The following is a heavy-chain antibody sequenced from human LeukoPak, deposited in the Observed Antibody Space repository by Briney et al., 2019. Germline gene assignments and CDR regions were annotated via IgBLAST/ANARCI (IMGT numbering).Heavy chain of an antibody. CDR3: ARNQVTMVRGRLGWFDP. V-gene: IGHV4-34*01. J-gene: IGHJ5*02. CDR1: GGSFSGYY. Sequence: TSETLSLTGAVYGGSFSGYYWSWIRQPPGKGLEWIGEINQSGSTNYNPSFKSRVTISIDTSKNQFSLKLSSVTAADTAVYYCARNQVTMVRGRLGWFDPWGQGTLVTVSS. D-gene: IGHD3-10*01. CDR2: INQSGST.